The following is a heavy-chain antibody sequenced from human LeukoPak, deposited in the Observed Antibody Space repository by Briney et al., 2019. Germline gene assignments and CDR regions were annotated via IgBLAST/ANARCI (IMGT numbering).Heavy chain of an antibody. V-gene: IGHV3-11*04. D-gene: IGHD5-18*01. CDR1: GFTFSDYY. Sequence: GGSLRLSCAASGFTFSDYYMSWIRQAPGKGLEWVSYISSSGSTIYYADSVKGRFTISRDNAKNSLYLQMNSLRAEDTAVYYCARVAVDTAMVKNWFDPWGQGTLVTVSS. J-gene: IGHJ5*02. CDR2: ISSSGSTI. CDR3: ARVAVDTAMVKNWFDP.